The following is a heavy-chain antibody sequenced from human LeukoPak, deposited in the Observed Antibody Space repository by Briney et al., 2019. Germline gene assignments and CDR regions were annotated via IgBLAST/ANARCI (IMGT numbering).Heavy chain of an antibody. D-gene: IGHD5-12*01. CDR1: GGSISSYY. Sequence: SETLSLTCTASGGSISSYYWSWIRQPPGKGLEWIGYIYYSGSTNYNPSLKSRVTISVDTSKNQFSLKLSSVTAADTAVYYCARGGIVATIPDFDYWGQGTLVTVSS. CDR3: ARGGIVATIPDFDY. CDR2: IYYSGST. J-gene: IGHJ4*02. V-gene: IGHV4-59*01.